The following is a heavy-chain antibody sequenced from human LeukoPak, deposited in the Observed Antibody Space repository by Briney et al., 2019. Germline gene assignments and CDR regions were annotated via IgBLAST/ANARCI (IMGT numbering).Heavy chain of an antibody. CDR1: GYAFTSYD. D-gene: IGHD2-21*01. Sequence: ASVKVSCKASGYAFTSYDINWVRQATGQGLEWMGWMNPNSGNTGYAQKFQGRVTMTRNTSISTAYMELSSLRSEDTAVYYCARGTPSGYCGGDCCSGIWGQGTMVTVSS. J-gene: IGHJ3*02. CDR2: MNPNSGNT. V-gene: IGHV1-8*01. CDR3: ARGTPSGYCGGDCCSGI.